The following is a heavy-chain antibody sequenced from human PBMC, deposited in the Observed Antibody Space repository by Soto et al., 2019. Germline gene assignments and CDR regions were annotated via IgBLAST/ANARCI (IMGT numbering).Heavy chain of an antibody. V-gene: IGHV1-8*01. CDR2: MNPNSGNT. Sequence: ASVKVSCKASGYTFTSYDINWVRQATGQGLEWMGWMNPNSGNTGYAQKFQGRVTMTRXXXXXXTXMXLXXXXSEETAVYYCARYDYYYGMDVWGQGTTVTVSS. CDR3: ARYDYYYGMDV. CDR1: GYTFTSYD. J-gene: IGHJ6*02.